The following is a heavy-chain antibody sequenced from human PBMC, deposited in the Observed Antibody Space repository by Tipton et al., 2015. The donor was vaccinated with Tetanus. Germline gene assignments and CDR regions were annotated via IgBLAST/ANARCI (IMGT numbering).Heavy chain of an antibody. D-gene: IGHD1-14*01. V-gene: IGHV4-59*01. Sequence: TLSLTCTVSGGSMNSYYWSWIRQPPGKGLEWIGYIYYTGSTNYNPSLKSGVTISLDTSKNQFSLKLSSVTAADTAVYYCARGTGDYWGQGTRVTVSS. CDR2: IYYTGST. J-gene: IGHJ4*02. CDR3: ARGTGDY. CDR1: GGSMNSYY.